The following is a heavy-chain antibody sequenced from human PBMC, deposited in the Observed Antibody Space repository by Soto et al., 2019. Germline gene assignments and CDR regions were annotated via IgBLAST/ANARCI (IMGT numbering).Heavy chain of an antibody. CDR2: ISAYNGNT. D-gene: IGHD6-13*01. CDR1: GYTFTSYG. J-gene: IGHJ3*02. CDR3: ARVGVLAAAGTDDAFDI. Sequence: AASVKVSCKASGYTFTSYGISWVGQAPGQGVEWMGWISAYNGNTNYAQKLQGRVTMTTDTSTSTAYMELRSLRSDDTAVYYCARVGVLAAAGTDDAFDIWGQGTMVTVSS. V-gene: IGHV1-18*01.